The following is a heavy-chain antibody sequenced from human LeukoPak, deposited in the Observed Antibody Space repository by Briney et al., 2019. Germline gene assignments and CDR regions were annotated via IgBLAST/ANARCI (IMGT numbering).Heavy chain of an antibody. CDR2: IYYSGRT. V-gene: IGHV4-59*08. CDR1: GCSISSYY. D-gene: IGHD6-19*01. Sequence: PSETLSLTCTVSGCSISSYYWSWIRQPPGKGLEWIGYIYYSGRTNYNPSLKSRVTISVDTSKNQFSLKLSSVTAADTAVYYCARHGEQWLGRGDYFDYWGQGTLVTVSS. CDR3: ARHGEQWLGRGDYFDY. J-gene: IGHJ4*02.